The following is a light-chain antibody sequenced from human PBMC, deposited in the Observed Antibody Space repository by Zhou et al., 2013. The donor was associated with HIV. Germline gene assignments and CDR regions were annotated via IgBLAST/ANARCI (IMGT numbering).Light chain of an antibody. CDR3: QQRSNWYT. CDR2: GAS. CDR1: QSVSSNY. J-gene: IGKJ2*01. V-gene: IGKV3D-20*02. Sequence: EIVLTQSPGTLSLSPGERATLSCRASQSVSSNYLAWYQQKPGQAPRLLINGASSRATGISDRFSGSGSGTDFTLTISRLETEDFAVYYCQQRSNWYTFGQGTKVEIK.